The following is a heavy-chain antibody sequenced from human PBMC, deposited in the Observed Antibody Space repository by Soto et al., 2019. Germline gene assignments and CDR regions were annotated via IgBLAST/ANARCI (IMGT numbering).Heavy chain of an antibody. V-gene: IGHV3-73*01. D-gene: IGHD3-22*01. J-gene: IGHJ4*02. Sequence: GGSLRLSCAASGFTFSGSAMHWVRQASGKGLEWVGRIRSKANSYATAYAASVKGRFTISRDDSKNTAYLQMNSLKTEDTAVYYCTRGQDYYDSSGPIDYWGQGTLVTVSS. CDR1: GFTFSGSA. CDR2: IRSKANSYAT. CDR3: TRGQDYYDSSGPIDY.